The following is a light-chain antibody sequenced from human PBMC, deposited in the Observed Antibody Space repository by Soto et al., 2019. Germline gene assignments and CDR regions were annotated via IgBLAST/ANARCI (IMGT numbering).Light chain of an antibody. J-gene: IGKJ1*01. CDR2: GAS. CDR1: QSVSSSC. CDR3: QQYGSSPKT. V-gene: IGKV3-20*01. Sequence: IVLTQSPGTLSLSQGERATLSCRASQSVSSSCLAWYQQKPGQAPRLLIYGASSRATGIPDRFSGSGSGTDFTLTISRLEPEYFAVYYCQQYGSSPKTFGQGTKVDI.